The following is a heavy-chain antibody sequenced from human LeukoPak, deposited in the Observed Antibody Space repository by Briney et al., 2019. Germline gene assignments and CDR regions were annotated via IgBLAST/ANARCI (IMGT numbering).Heavy chain of an antibody. J-gene: IGHJ4*02. V-gene: IGHV3-23*01. Sequence: GGSLRLSCAASGFTFNSYAMNWVRQAPGKGLEWVSVIGGGGDSTYYADSVKGRFTISRDNSKNTLYLQMNSLRAEDTAIYYCAKDVRGYNRPIDHWGQGTLVTVPS. CDR1: GFTFNSYA. D-gene: IGHD3-10*02. CDR2: IGGGGDST. CDR3: AKDVRGYNRPIDH.